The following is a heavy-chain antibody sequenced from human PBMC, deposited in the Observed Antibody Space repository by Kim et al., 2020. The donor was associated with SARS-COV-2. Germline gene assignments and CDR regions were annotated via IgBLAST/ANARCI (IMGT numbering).Heavy chain of an antibody. D-gene: IGHD3-10*01. J-gene: IGHJ4*02. Sequence: IYYADSVKGRFTISRDNAKNSLYLQMNSLRAEDTAVYYCARGSRGIPFDYWGQGTLVTVSS. CDR2: I. V-gene: IGHV3-11*01. CDR3: ARGSRGIPFDY.